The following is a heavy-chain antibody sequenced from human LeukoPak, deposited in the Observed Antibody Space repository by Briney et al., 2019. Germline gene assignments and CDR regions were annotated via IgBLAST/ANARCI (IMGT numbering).Heavy chain of an antibody. CDR3: ARTNLDCKNGVCYDY. J-gene: IGHJ4*02. D-gene: IGHD2-8*01. CDR2: ISAYNGKT. Sequence: ASVKVSCKASGYTFTSYGISWVRQAPGRGLEWMGWISAYNGKTYYAQKFQGRVTVTTDTSTSTAYMDLRSLRSDDTAVYYCARTNLDCKNGVCYDYWGQGTPVTVSS. CDR1: GYTFTSYG. V-gene: IGHV1-18*01.